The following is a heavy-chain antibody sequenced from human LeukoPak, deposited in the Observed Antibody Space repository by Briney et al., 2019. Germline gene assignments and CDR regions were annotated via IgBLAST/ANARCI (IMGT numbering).Heavy chain of an antibody. Sequence: GASVKVSCKASGYTFTGYYMHWVRQAPGQGLEWMGWINPNSGGTNYAQKFQGRVTMTRDTSISTAYMELSRLRSDDTAVYYCARVDRYCSSTSCYTLNYYYYGMDVWGQGTTVTVSS. D-gene: IGHD2-2*02. J-gene: IGHJ6*02. CDR1: GYTFTGYY. V-gene: IGHV1-2*02. CDR3: ARVDRYCSSTSCYTLNYYYYGMDV. CDR2: INPNSGGT.